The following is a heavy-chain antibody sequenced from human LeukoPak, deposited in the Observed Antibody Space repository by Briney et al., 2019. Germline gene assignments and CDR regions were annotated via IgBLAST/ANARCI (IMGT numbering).Heavy chain of an antibody. Sequence: SETLSLTCAAYGGSFSGYYWSWIRQPPGKGLEWIGEINHSGSTNYNPSLKSRVTISVDTSKNQFSLKLSSVTAADTAVYYCARGPDIVVVVAATPNWFDPWGQGTLVTVSS. CDR3: ARGPDIVVVVAATPNWFDP. CDR2: INHSGST. CDR1: GGSFSGYY. D-gene: IGHD2-15*01. J-gene: IGHJ5*02. V-gene: IGHV4-34*01.